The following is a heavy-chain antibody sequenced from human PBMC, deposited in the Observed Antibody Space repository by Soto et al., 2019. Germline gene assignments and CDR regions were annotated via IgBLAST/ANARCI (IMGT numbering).Heavy chain of an antibody. CDR3: ARHLSYYDSSAAFDI. Sequence: QLQLQESGPGLVKPSETLSLTCTVSGGSISSSSYYWGWIRQPPGKGLEWIGSIYYSGSTYYNPSLKSRVTISVDTSKNQFSLKLSSVTAADTAVYYCARHLSYYDSSAAFDIWGQGTMVTVSS. J-gene: IGHJ3*02. CDR2: IYYSGST. V-gene: IGHV4-39*01. D-gene: IGHD3-22*01. CDR1: GGSISSSSYY.